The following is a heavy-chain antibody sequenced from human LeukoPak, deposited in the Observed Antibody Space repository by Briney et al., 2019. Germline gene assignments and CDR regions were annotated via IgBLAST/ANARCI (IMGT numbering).Heavy chain of an antibody. D-gene: IGHD3-22*01. CDR3: ATGGVHYYDSSADY. CDR2: VSGSSSYI. CDR1: GLTFSSYS. Sequence: GGSLRLSCAASGLTFSSYSMNWVRQAPGKGLEWVSSVSGSSSYIYYADSVKGRFTISRDNAKKSLYLQMNSLRGEDTAVYYCATGGVHYYDSSADYWGQGTLVTVSS. V-gene: IGHV3-21*01. J-gene: IGHJ4*02.